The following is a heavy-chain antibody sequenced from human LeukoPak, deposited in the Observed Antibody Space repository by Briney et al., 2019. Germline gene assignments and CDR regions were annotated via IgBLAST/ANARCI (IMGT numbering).Heavy chain of an antibody. CDR2: INPNSGGT. CDR1: GYTFTGYY. J-gene: IGHJ5*02. CDR3: ARDRKVRSGDYNWFDP. V-gene: IGHV1-2*02. Sequence: ASVKVSCKASGYTFTGYYMHWVRQAPGQGLEWMGWINPNSGGTNYAQKFQGRVTMTRDTSISTAYMELSRLRSDDTAVYYCARDRKVRSGDYNWFDPWGQGTLVTVSS. D-gene: IGHD2-21*02.